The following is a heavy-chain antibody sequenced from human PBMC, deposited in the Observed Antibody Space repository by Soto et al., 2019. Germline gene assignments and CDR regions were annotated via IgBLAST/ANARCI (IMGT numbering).Heavy chain of an antibody. V-gene: IGHV4-30-4*01. CDR3: ARFSTLGKDYGVDV. Sequence: SETLSLTCSVSSGSISSSDYYWSLIRQPPGKGLEWIGYINYSGRTYYKPSLKSRLSMSIDTSKNQFSLRLTSVTAADTADYFCARFSTLGKDYGVDVGGQGTRVTVS. CDR1: SGSISSSDYY. D-gene: IGHD3-3*02. CDR2: INYSGRT. J-gene: IGHJ6*02.